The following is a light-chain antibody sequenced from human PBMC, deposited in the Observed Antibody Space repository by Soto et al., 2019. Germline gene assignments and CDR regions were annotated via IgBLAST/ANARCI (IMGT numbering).Light chain of an antibody. Sequence: QSALTQPRSVSGSPGQSVTIYCSGTSSDVGRYNYVSWYQQHPGKAPKLMIYDVSKRPSGVPDRFSGSKSGNTASLTISGLQVEDEADYYCSSYAGTYTVVFGGGTKLTVL. J-gene: IGLJ2*01. V-gene: IGLV2-11*01. CDR2: DVS. CDR3: SSYAGTYTVV. CDR1: SSDVGRYNY.